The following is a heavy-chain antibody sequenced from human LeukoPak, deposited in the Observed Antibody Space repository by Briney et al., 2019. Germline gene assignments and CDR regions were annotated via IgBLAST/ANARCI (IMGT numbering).Heavy chain of an antibody. J-gene: IGHJ4*02. V-gene: IGHV3-74*01. CDR1: GFTFSRNW. CDR3: ATGGGWYFDY. D-gene: IGHD6-19*01. Sequence: PGGSLRLSCAASGFTFSRNWMHWVRQVPGKGLVWVSRISSDGSSTTYVDSVKGRFIISRDNAKNTLYLQMNSLRVEDTAVYYCATGGGWYFDYWGQGALITASS. CDR2: ISSDGSST.